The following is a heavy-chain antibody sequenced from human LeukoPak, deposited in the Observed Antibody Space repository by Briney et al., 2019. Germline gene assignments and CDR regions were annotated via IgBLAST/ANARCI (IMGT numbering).Heavy chain of an antibody. V-gene: IGHV5-51*01. CDR2: IYPGDSDT. D-gene: IGHD3-10*01. Sequence: GASLKISCKGSGSRFTSYWIGWVRQMPGKGLEWMGIIYPGDSDTRYSPSFQGQVTISADKSISTAYLQWSSLKASDTAMYYCARSSNYYGSGSYYYYYYMDVWGKGTTVTVSS. CDR3: ARSSNYYGSGSYYYYYYMDV. J-gene: IGHJ6*03. CDR1: GSRFTSYW.